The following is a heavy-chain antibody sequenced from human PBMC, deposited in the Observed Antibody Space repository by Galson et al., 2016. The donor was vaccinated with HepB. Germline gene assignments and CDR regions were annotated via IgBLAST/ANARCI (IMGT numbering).Heavy chain of an antibody. D-gene: IGHD3-22*01. CDR1: GFTFDSYT. CDR3: ATGVITSWGIYYAMDV. J-gene: IGHJ6*04. CDR2: ISSGSTYM. V-gene: IGHV3-21*01. Sequence: SLRLSCAASGFTFDSYTMNWVRQAPGKGLEWVSSISSGSTYMYYADSLRGRFSIARDNAKNSLYLQMNSLSTEDTAIYYCATGVITSWGIYYAMDVWGKGTKVTVSS.